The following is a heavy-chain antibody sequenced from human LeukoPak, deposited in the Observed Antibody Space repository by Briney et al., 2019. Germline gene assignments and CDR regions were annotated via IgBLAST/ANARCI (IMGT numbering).Heavy chain of an antibody. CDR3: AKDQPAAEHAPPDYFDY. D-gene: IGHD6-13*01. Sequence: GGSLRLSCAASGFIISSYAMSWVRQAPGKGLEWVSAISGSGGSTYYADSVKGRFTISRDNSKNTLYLQMNSLRAEDTAVYYCAKDQPAAEHAPPDYFDYWGQGTLVTVSS. CDR1: GFIISSYA. V-gene: IGHV3-23*01. J-gene: IGHJ4*02. CDR2: ISGSGGST.